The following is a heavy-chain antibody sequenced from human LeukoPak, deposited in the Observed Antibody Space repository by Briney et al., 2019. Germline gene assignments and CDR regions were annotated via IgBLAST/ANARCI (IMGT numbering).Heavy chain of an antibody. V-gene: IGHV3-23*01. Sequence: GGSLRLSCAASGFTFSSYALSWLRQAPGKGLEWVSSISGTAGSTYYADSVKGRFTISRDNSKKTLYLEMNSLRAEDTAVYYCAKLPLWFGKPYLDYWGQGSLVTVSS. D-gene: IGHD3-10*01. J-gene: IGHJ4*02. CDR3: AKLPLWFGKPYLDY. CDR1: GFTFSSYA. CDR2: ISGTAGST.